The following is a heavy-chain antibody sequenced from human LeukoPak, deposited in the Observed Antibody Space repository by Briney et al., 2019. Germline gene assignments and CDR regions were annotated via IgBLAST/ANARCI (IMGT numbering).Heavy chain of an antibody. CDR2: IKQDGSEK. D-gene: IGHD1-14*01. CDR3: EGLF. CDR1: GFTFSKSW. J-gene: IGHJ4*02. Sequence: GGSLRLSCAASGFTFSKSWMNWVRQAPGKGLEWVANIKQDGSEKYYVDSVKGRFTISRDNLKNSPYLQMNSLRVEDTAMYCAEGLFWGQGTLATVSS. V-gene: IGHV3-7*01.